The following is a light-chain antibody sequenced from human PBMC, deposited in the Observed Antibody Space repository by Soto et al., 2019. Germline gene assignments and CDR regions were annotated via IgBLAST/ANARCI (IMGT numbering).Light chain of an antibody. J-gene: IGKJ1*01. Sequence: DIHMTQSPSSVSASVGDRVTINCRASQGISSWLAWYQQKPGKAPNLLMHATSILQSGVPSRFSGSGSGTEFTLNISSRQPEDFGTYYCLQTDSFPWTFGQGTKVEIK. CDR3: LQTDSFPWT. V-gene: IGKV1-12*01. CDR2: ATS. CDR1: QGISSW.